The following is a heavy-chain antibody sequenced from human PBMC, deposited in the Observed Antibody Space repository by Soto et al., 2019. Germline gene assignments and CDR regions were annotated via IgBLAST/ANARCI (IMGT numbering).Heavy chain of an antibody. V-gene: IGHV4-39*01. D-gene: IGHD3-9*01. J-gene: IGHJ3*02. CDR3: ARTSKYYDILTGYDAFDS. CDR1: GGSISSSSYY. CDR2: IYYSGST. Sequence: QLQLQESGPGLVKPSETLSLTCTVSGGSISSSSYYWGWIRQPPGKGLEWIGSIYYSGSTYYNPSLKSRGTIPEDTSKNQFSLKLSAVTAADTAVYYCARTSKYYDILTGYDAFDSWGQGTMVTVSS.